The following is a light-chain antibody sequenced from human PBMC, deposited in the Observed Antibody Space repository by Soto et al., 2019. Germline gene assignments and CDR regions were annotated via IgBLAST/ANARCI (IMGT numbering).Light chain of an antibody. J-gene: IGKJ5*01. CDR3: QQYNNWPPIT. CDR2: GAS. Sequence: EKGMTQSPATLSVSTGERATLSCRASQSVSSNLAWYQQKPGQAPRLLIYGASTRATGIPARFSGSGSGTEFTLTISSLQSEDFAVYYCQQYNNWPPITFGQGTRLEVK. CDR1: QSVSSN. V-gene: IGKV3D-15*01.